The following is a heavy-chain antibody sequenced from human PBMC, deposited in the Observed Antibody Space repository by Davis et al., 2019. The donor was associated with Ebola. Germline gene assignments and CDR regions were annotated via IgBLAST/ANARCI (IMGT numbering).Heavy chain of an antibody. CDR1: GTAHH. J-gene: IGHJ4*02. V-gene: IGHV1-2*02. CDR3: AVSEEAPATPNFDF. Sequence: ASVKVSCKTSGTAHHIHWMRQAPGQRLEWVGWISPKNGGTKYAQKFQGRVTMTRDTSIDTFYMELSRLTSDDTAMYYCAVSEEAPATPNFDFWGQGTLVTVSS. D-gene: IGHD6-19*01. CDR2: ISPKNGGT.